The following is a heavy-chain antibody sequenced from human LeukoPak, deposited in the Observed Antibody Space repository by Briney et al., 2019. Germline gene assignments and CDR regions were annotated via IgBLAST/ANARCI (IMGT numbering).Heavy chain of an antibody. Sequence: GGSLRLSCTVSGFTFSDYYMTWVRQAPGKGLEWLSYISGNSGDINYLDSMRGRFTISRDNAKNSLYLQMNSLRVEDSAVYYFTIDARRLDYLGQGALVSFSS. J-gene: IGHJ4*02. V-gene: IGHV3-11*05. CDR2: ISGNSGDI. CDR3: TIDARRLDY. CDR1: GFTFSDYY.